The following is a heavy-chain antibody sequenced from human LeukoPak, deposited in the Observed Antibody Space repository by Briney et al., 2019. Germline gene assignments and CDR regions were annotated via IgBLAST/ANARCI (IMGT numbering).Heavy chain of an antibody. CDR2: VRGSEDST. J-gene: IGHJ4*02. CDR3: AKDGYCTTVTCYGWLDY. Sequence: GGSLRLSCAASGFRFSNYAMSWVRLAPGKGLEWVSGVRGSEDSTYYADSVKGRFTVSRDTSRNTLYLQMDSLRAEDTAVYYCAKDGYCTTVTCYGWLDYWGLGTLVTVSS. CDR1: GFRFSNYA. D-gene: IGHD2-8*01. V-gene: IGHV3-23*01.